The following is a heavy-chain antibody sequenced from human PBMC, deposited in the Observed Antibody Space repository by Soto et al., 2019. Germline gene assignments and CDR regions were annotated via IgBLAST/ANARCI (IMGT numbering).Heavy chain of an antibody. CDR3: ARSPYSYDSSGYSVMTHFDY. Sequence: SETLSLTCPVSGGSISSSSYYWSWIRQPPGKGLEWIGYIYYSGSTNYNPSLKSRVTISVDMSKNQFSLKLRSVTAADTAVYYCARSPYSYDSSGYSVMTHFDYWGQGTLVTVSS. CDR2: IYYSGST. J-gene: IGHJ4*02. CDR1: GGSISSSSYY. D-gene: IGHD3-22*01. V-gene: IGHV4-61*01.